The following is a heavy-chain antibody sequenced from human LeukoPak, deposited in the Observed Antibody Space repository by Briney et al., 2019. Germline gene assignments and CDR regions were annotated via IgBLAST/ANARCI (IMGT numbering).Heavy chain of an antibody. J-gene: IGHJ4*02. CDR2: INHSGRT. Sequence: SETLSLTCAVYGGSFSGYYWSWIRQPPGKGLEWIGEINHSGRTNYNPSLKSRVTISVDTSKNQFSLKLSSVTAADTAVYYCARRSNYVDYWGQGTLVTVSS. V-gene: IGHV4-34*01. CDR3: ARRSNYVDY. CDR1: GGSFSGYY.